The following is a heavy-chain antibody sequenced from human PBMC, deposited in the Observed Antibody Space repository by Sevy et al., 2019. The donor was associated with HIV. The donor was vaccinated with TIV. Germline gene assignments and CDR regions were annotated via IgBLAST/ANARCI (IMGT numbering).Heavy chain of an antibody. D-gene: IGHD4-17*01. CDR3: ARDWDYGRRGGAFDI. V-gene: IGHV1-2*02. CDR2: INPNSGGT. CDR1: GYIFTGYY. J-gene: IGHJ3*02. Sequence: ASVKVSCKASGYIFTGYYMHWVRQAPGQGLEWMGWINPNSGGTNYAQKFQGRVTMTGDTSISTAYMELNRLGSDDTAVYYWARDWDYGRRGGAFDIWGQGTTVTVSS.